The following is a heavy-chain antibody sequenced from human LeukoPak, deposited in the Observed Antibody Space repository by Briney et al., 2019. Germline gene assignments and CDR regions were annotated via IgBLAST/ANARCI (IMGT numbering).Heavy chain of an antibody. Sequence: GGSLRLSCAASGFTFSSYAMSWVRQAPGKGLEWVSAISGSGGSTYYADSVKGRFTISRDNSKNTLYLQMNRLRAEDTAVYYCAKGVRITIFGVANDAFDIWGQGTMVTVSS. D-gene: IGHD3-3*01. CDR1: GFTFSSYA. V-gene: IGHV3-23*01. CDR3: AKGVRITIFGVANDAFDI. CDR2: ISGSGGST. J-gene: IGHJ3*02.